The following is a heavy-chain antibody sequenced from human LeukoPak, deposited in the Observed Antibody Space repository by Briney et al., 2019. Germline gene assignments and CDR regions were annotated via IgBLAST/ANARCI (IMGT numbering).Heavy chain of an antibody. D-gene: IGHD6-19*01. CDR2: ISSSSYI. CDR1: GFTFSSYA. J-gene: IGHJ4*02. V-gene: IGHV3-21*01. Sequence: PGGSLRLSCAASGFTFSSYAMSWVRQAPGKGLEWVSSISSSSYIYYADSVKGRFTISRDNAKNSLYLQMNSLRAEDTAVYYCARSAGQWLVPEDYWGQGTLVTVSS. CDR3: ARSAGQWLVPEDY.